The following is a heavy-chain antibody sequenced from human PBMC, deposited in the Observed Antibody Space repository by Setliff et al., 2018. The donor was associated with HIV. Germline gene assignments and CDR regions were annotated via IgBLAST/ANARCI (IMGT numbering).Heavy chain of an antibody. CDR1: GYTFTSYG. CDR2: ISGHNGNA. CDR3: ARGRVSTIVVGTGYYYYMDV. Sequence: ASVKVSCKASGYTFTSYGIGWVRQAPGQGLEWVGWISGHNGNANLAQKFQGRVTMTTDTSANTAHMEVRSLRSDDTAVYYCARGRVSTIVVGTGYYYYMDVWGKGTTVTVSS. J-gene: IGHJ6*03. V-gene: IGHV1-18*01. D-gene: IGHD3-22*01.